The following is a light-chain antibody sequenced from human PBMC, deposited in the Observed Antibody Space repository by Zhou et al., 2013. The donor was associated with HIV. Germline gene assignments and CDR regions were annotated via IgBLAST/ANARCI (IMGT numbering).Light chain of an antibody. CDR1: QSISSW. V-gene: IGKV1-5*03. Sequence: IRITQSPSSLSASTGDRVTITCRASQSISSWLAWYQQKPGNAPKLLVYQTSYLESGVPSRFSGSGSGTEFTLTISSLQPDDFATYYCQQYYSYSYTFGQGTKVEIK. CDR2: QTS. CDR3: QQYYSYSYT. J-gene: IGKJ2*01.